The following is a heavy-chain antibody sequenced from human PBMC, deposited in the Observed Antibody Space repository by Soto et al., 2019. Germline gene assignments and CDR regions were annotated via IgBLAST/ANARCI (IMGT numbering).Heavy chain of an antibody. CDR3: ARAVGGKAVLRYFDNVSTPYNWFDP. J-gene: IGHJ5*02. V-gene: IGHV1-2*04. CDR1: GYTFTGYY. D-gene: IGHD3-9*01. Sequence: ASVKVSCKASGYTFTGYYMHWVRQAPGQGLEWMGWINPNSGGTNYAQKFQGWVTMTRDTSISTAYMELSRLRSDDTAVYYCARAVGGKAVLRYFDNVSTPYNWFDPWGQGTLVTVSS. CDR2: INPNSGGT.